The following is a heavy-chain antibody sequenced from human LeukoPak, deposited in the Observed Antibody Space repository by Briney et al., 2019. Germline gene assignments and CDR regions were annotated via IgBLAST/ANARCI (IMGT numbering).Heavy chain of an antibody. CDR3: AKDFWNGTMPNWFDS. V-gene: IGHV3-23*01. CDR1: GFTFSSYA. Sequence: PGGSLRLSCATSGFTFSSYAMSWVRQAPGKGLEWVSTISGGGGSTYYADSVKGRFTISRDNSKNTLYVQMNSLRAEDTAVYYCAKDFWNGTMPNWFDSWGQGTLVTVSS. CDR2: ISGGGGST. D-gene: IGHD3-3*01. J-gene: IGHJ5*01.